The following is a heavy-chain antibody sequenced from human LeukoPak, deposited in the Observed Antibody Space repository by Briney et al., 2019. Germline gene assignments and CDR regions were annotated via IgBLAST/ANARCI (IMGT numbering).Heavy chain of an antibody. J-gene: IGHJ3*02. D-gene: IGHD3-3*01. CDR2: TYYRSKWYN. V-gene: IGHV6-1*01. Sequence: SQTLSLTCAISGDSVSSNSAAWHWIRQSPSRGLEWLGRTYYRSKWYNDYAVSVKSRITINPDTSKNQFSLQLNSVTPEDTAVYYCASTRGVGQSGLGDAFDIWGQGTMVTVSS. CDR1: GDSVSSNSAA. CDR3: ASTRGVGQSGLGDAFDI.